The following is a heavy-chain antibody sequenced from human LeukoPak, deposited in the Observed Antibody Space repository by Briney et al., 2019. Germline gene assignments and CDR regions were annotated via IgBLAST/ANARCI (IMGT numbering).Heavy chain of an antibody. CDR2: INAGNGNT. Sequence: ASVKVSCKASGYTFTSYAMHWVRQAPGQRLEWMGWINAGNGNTKYSQKFQGRVTITRDTSASTAYMELSSLRSEDTAVYYCASSSSSFNWFDPWGQGTLVTVSS. CDR3: ASSSSSFNWFDP. D-gene: IGHD6-13*01. CDR1: GYTFTSYA. J-gene: IGHJ5*02. V-gene: IGHV1-3*01.